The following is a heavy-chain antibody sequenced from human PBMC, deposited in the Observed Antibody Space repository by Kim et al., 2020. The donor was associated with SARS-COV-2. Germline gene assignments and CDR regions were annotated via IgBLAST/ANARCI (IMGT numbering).Heavy chain of an antibody. Sequence: RGSLRLSCASSRHTIRNYGMHWVRQAPGKGLEWVAVIWYDGSNKYYADSVKGRFTISRDNSKNTLYLQMNSLRAEDTAVYYCAKAGPVATTEYYYFDYWGQGTLVTVSS. CDR1: RHTIRNYG. CDR3: AKAGPVATTEYYYFDY. J-gene: IGHJ4*02. D-gene: IGHD5-12*01. V-gene: IGHV3-33*06. CDR2: IWYDGSNK.